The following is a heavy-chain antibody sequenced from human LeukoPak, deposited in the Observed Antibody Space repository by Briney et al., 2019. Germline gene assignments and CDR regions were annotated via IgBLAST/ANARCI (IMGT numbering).Heavy chain of an antibody. CDR1: GGSIRSYY. CDR3: HGDYIAFDI. D-gene: IGHD4-17*01. CDR2: IYYSGST. J-gene: IGHJ3*02. V-gene: IGHV4-59*01. Sequence: PSETLSLTCTVSGGSIRSYYWSWIRQPPGKGLEWIGYIYYSGSTNYNPSLKSRVTISVDTSKNQFSLKLSSVTAADTAVYYCHGDYIAFDIWGQGTMVTVSS.